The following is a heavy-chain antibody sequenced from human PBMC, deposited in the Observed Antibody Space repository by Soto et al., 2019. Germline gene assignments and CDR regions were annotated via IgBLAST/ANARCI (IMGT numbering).Heavy chain of an antibody. J-gene: IGHJ2*01. CDR2: IVARGDAT. Sequence: EVQLLESGGALVQPGGSLRLACAASGLTFNRYTMGWVRQAPGKGLDWVSAIVARGDATYYADSVKGRFTISRDNSKDTLYLQMNSLRGDDTAVYYCAKDRSGPEAGTWYFDLWGRGTLVTVSS. CDR1: GLTFNRYT. CDR3: AKDRSGPEAGTWYFDL. V-gene: IGHV3-23*01. D-gene: IGHD6-13*01.